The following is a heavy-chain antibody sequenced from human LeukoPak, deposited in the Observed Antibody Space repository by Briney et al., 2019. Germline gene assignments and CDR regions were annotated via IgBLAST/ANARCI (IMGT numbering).Heavy chain of an antibody. D-gene: IGHD3-22*01. Sequence: GGSLRLSCAASGFTFSSYGMHWVRQAPGKGLERVAVISYDGSNKYYADSVKGRFTISRDNSKNTLYLQMNSLRAEDTAVYYCAKDLSSGYYFPHWGQGTLVTVSS. J-gene: IGHJ4*02. V-gene: IGHV3-30*18. CDR2: ISYDGSNK. CDR1: GFTFSSYG. CDR3: AKDLSSGYYFPH.